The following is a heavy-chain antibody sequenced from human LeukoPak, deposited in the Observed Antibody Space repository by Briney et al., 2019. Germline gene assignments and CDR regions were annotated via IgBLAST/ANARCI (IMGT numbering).Heavy chain of an antibody. D-gene: IGHD3-22*01. J-gene: IGHJ5*02. CDR1: GGSISSGDYY. Sequence: SQTLSLTCTVSGGSISSGDYYWSWIRQPPGKGLEWIGYIYYSGSTYYNPSLKSRVTISVDTSKNQFSLKLSSVTAADTAVYYCARKQSSGYYLNWFDPWGQGILVTVSS. CDR2: IYYSGST. CDR3: ARKQSSGYYLNWFDP. V-gene: IGHV4-30-4*01.